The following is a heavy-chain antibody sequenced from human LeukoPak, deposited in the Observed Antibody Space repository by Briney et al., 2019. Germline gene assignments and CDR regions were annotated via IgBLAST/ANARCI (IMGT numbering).Heavy chain of an antibody. CDR2: INPNSGGT. D-gene: IGHD2-21*01. CDR3: ARDYLFSPGCPVLYFDY. Sequence: GASVKVSCKASGFTFTGYYMHWVRQAPGQGLEWMGWINPNSGGTNYAQKSQGRVTMTRDTSISTAYMELSRLRSDDTAVYYCARDYLFSPGCPVLYFDYWGRGTLVTVSS. J-gene: IGHJ4*02. V-gene: IGHV1-2*02. CDR1: GFTFTGYY.